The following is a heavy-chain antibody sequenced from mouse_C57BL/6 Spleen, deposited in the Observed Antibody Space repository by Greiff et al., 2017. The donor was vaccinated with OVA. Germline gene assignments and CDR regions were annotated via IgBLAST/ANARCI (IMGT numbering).Heavy chain of an antibody. CDR3: ARSPSYYGSSPFAY. J-gene: IGHJ3*01. D-gene: IGHD1-1*01. Sequence: QVQLQQSGAELVKPGASVKLSCKASGYTFTSYWMQWVKQRPGQGLEWIGEIEPSDSYTNYNQKFKGKATLTVDTSSSTAYMQLSSLTSEDSAVYYCARSPSYYGSSPFAYWGQGTLVTVSA. CDR2: IEPSDSYT. V-gene: IGHV1-50*01. CDR1: GYTFTSYW.